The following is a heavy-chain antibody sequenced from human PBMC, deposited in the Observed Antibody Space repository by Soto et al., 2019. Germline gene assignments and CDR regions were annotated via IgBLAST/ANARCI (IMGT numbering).Heavy chain of an antibody. CDR3: ARDGYCIRTTCYVGGGFGMDV. J-gene: IGHJ6*02. D-gene: IGHD2-2*01. V-gene: IGHV1-18*01. CDR1: GYTFTSYG. Sequence: QVQLVQSGAEVKKPGASVKVSCKASGYTFTSYGISWVRQAPGQGLEWMGWISGYNGNTNYAQKVQGRVTMTTDISTSQAYRELRSLRSDDTAVYYCARDGYCIRTTCYVGGGFGMDVWGQGTTVTVSS. CDR2: ISGYNGNT.